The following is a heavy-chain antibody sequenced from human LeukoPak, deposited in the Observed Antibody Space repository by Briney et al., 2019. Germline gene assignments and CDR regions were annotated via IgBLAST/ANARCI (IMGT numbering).Heavy chain of an antibody. J-gene: IGHJ3*02. CDR2: ISYDGSNK. CDR3: AKDLITMIGTGFCDI. V-gene: IGHV3-30*18. D-gene: IGHD3-22*01. Sequence: GGSLRLSCAASGFTFSSYGMHGVRQAPGKGLEWVAVISYDGSNKYYADSVKGRFTISRENSKNTLYLQMNSLRAEDTAVYYCAKDLITMIGTGFCDIWGQGTMVTVSS. CDR1: GFTFSSYG.